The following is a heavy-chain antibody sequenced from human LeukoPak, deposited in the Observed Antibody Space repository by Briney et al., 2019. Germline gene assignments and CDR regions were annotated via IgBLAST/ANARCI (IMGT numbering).Heavy chain of an antibody. J-gene: IGHJ5*02. CDR2: IYYSGST. Sequence: SETLSLTCTVSGGSISSSSYYWGWIRQPPGKGLEWIGSIYYSGSTYYKPSLKSRVTISVDTSKNQFSLKLSSVTAADTAVYYCARDQVNDILTGFGSPRWFDPWGQGTLVTVSS. D-gene: IGHD3-9*01. V-gene: IGHV4-39*07. CDR3: ARDQVNDILTGFGSPRWFDP. CDR1: GGSISSSSYY.